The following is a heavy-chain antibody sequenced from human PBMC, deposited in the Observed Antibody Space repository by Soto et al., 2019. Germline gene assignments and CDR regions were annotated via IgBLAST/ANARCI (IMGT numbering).Heavy chain of an antibody. Sequence: QVQLVQSGAEGKKPGSSLKVSGKAFGATFSTHAISGVRQALGQGFECLGGIIPTLATPNYAQKFQGRVTVTADEYTSTAYMELSRLTSEDTAVYYCARAAFRSGYYGYYYGMDVWGQGTAVNV. CDR3: ARAAFRSGYYGYYYGMDV. CDR1: GATFSTHA. CDR2: IIPTLATP. D-gene: IGHD3-3*01. J-gene: IGHJ6*02. V-gene: IGHV1-69*12.